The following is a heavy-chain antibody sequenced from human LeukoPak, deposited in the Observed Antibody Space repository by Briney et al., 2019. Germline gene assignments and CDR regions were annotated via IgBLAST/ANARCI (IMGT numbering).Heavy chain of an antibody. V-gene: IGHV3-49*04. CDR2: IRSKAYGGTT. J-gene: IGHJ4*02. D-gene: IGHD3-10*01. CDR1: GFTFGDYA. Sequence: RAGGSLRLSCTASGFTFGDYAMSWVRQAPGKGLEWVGFIRSKAYGGTTEYAASVKGRFTISRDDSKSIAYLQMNSLKTEDTAVYYCTRAGGMVRGVFDYWGQGTLVTVSS. CDR3: TRAGGMVRGVFDY.